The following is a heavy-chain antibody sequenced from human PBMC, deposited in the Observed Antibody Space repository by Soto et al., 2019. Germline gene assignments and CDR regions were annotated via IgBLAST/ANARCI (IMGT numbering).Heavy chain of an antibody. V-gene: IGHV3-21*01. CDR3: ASDSSGYYYVYGMDV. D-gene: IGHD3-22*01. Sequence: AGGSLRLSCAASGFTFSSYSMNWVRQAPGKGLEWVSSISSSSSYIYYADSVKGRFTISRDNAKNSLYLQMNSLRAEDTAVYYRASDSSGYYYVYGMDVWGQGTTVTVSS. J-gene: IGHJ6*02. CDR1: GFTFSSYS. CDR2: ISSSSSYI.